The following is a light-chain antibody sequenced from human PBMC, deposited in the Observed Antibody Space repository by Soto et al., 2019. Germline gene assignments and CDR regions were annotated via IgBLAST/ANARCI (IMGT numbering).Light chain of an antibody. CDR3: SSYTSSSLYV. CDR1: SSDVGGYNY. V-gene: IGLV2-14*01. Sequence: QSALTQPASVSGSPGQSITISCTGTSSDVGGYNYVSWYQQHPGKAPKVMIYDVSNRPSGVSNRFSGSKSGNTASLTISGLQAEDEADYYCSSYTSSSLYVFGTGTQLTVL. CDR2: DVS. J-gene: IGLJ1*01.